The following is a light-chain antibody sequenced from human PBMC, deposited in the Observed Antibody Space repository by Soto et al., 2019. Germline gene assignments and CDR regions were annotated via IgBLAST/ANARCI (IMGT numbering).Light chain of an antibody. CDR1: PSVSSN. V-gene: IGKV3-15*01. Sequence: EIVMTQSPATLSVSPGERATLSCRASPSVSSNLAWYQQKPGQAPRLLMYRASTRATGLPARFSGSGSGTEFTLTITSMQSEDFAVYYCQQYNFWPYTFGQGTKLEIK. CDR3: QQYNFWPYT. J-gene: IGKJ2*01. CDR2: RAS.